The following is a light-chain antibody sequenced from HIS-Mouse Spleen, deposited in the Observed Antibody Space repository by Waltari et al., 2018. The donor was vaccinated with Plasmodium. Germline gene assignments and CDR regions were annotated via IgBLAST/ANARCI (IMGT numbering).Light chain of an antibody. J-gene: IGKJ3*01. CDR2: GAS. CDR3: QQYNNWSFT. V-gene: IGKV3-15*01. Sequence: ELVMTQPPATLSVSPGERAPLSCRASQSVSCNLPWYQQKPGQAPRPLIYGASTRATGIPARFSGSGSGTEFTLTISSLQSEDFAVYYCQQYNNWSFTFGPGTKVDIK. CDR1: QSVSCN.